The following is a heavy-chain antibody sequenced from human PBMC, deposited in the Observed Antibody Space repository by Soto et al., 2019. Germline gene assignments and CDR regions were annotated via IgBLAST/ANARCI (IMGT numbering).Heavy chain of an antibody. J-gene: IGHJ4*02. Sequence: SGPTLVNPTQTLTLTCTFSGFSLSSSGMCVSWIRQPPGKALEWLARIDWDDDKYYSTSLKTRLTISKGTSRNQVVLTMTNMDPVDTATYYCARDSQSYSGSYSVDYWGQGILVTVSS. CDR3: ARDSQSYSGSYSVDY. D-gene: IGHD1-26*01. CDR1: GFSLSSSGMC. CDR2: IDWDDDK. V-gene: IGHV2-70*11.